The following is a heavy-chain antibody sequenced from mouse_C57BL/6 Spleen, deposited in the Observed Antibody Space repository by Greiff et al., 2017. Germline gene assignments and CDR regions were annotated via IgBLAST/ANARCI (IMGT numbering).Heavy chain of an antibody. CDR3: ARHLTGEGYFDY. J-gene: IGHJ2*01. D-gene: IGHD4-1*01. CDR1: GFTFSDYY. CDR2: ISNGGGST. V-gene: IGHV5-12*01. Sequence: EVHLVESGGGLVQPGGSLKLSCAASGFTFSDYYMYWVRQTPEKRLEWVAYISNGGGSTYYPDTVKGRFTISRDNAKNTLYLQMSRLKSEDTAMYYCARHLTGEGYFDYWGQGTTLTVSS.